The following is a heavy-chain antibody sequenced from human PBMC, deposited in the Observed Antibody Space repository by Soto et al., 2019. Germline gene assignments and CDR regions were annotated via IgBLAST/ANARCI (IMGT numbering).Heavy chain of an antibody. D-gene: IGHD6-13*01. Sequence: SETLSLTCTVSGGSLSSGAYYWSWIRQHPGKGLEWIGYIYYSGSTYYNPSLESRVTLSVDTSTNQSSLKLSSVTAADTAVYYCARDRSGDSSRYYYGMDVWGQGATVTVSS. V-gene: IGHV4-31*03. CDR3: ARDRSGDSSRYYYGMDV. CDR2: IYYSGST. CDR1: GGSLSSGAYY. J-gene: IGHJ6*02.